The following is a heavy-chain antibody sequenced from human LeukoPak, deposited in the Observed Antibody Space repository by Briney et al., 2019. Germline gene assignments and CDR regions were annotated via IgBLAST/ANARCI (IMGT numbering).Heavy chain of an antibody. Sequence: ASVKVSCKASGGTFSSYAISWVRQAPGQGLEWMGGIIPIFGTANYAQKFQGRVTITADESTSTAYMELSSLRSEDTAVYYCAGVGIAARFEYYFDYWGQGTLVTVSS. CDR2: IIPIFGTA. CDR1: GGTFSSYA. D-gene: IGHD6-6*01. CDR3: AGVGIAARFEYYFDY. J-gene: IGHJ4*02. V-gene: IGHV1-69*13.